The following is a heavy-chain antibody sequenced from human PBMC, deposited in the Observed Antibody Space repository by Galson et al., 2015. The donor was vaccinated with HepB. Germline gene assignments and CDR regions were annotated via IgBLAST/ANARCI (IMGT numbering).Heavy chain of an antibody. CDR3: ARGPSAAEPYYFDY. CDR2: IIPIFGTP. J-gene: IGHJ4*02. CDR1: GGTFRSYA. Sequence: SVKVSCKASGGTFRSYAISWVRQAPGQGLEWMGGIIPIFGTPNYAQKFQGRVTITADRSTSTAYMELSSLRSEDTAVYYCARGPSAAEPYYFDYWGQGTLVTVSS. V-gene: IGHV1-69*06. D-gene: IGHD6-13*01.